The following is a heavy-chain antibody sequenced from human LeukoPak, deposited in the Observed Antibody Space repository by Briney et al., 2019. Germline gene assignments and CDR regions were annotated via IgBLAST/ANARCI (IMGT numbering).Heavy chain of an antibody. V-gene: IGHV1-2*02. Sequence: ASAKLSCKASGYMFTGYYVHWVRQAPGQGLEWMGWINPNSGHTNYAEKFQGRVTMTRDTSISTVYMELSRLRSDDTAVYYCARGHYCSSTSCYPNRYYHYYYGMDVWGQGSRVTVSS. CDR2: INPNSGHT. J-gene: IGHJ6*02. CDR3: ARGHYCSSTSCYPNRYYHYYYGMDV. CDR1: GYMFTGYY. D-gene: IGHD2-2*01.